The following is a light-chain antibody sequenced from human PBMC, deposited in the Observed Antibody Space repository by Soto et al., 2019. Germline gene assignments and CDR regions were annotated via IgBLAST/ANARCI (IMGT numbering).Light chain of an antibody. Sequence: QAVLTQPPSASGTPGQRVTISCSGSSSNIGSNTVNWYQQLPGTAPKLLIYSNNQRPSGVPDRFSGSKSGTSASLAITVLPSEDEAEYYCAAWDYSRNGHVVFGGGTKLTVL. J-gene: IGLJ2*01. V-gene: IGLV1-44*01. CDR2: SNN. CDR1: SSNIGSNT. CDR3: AAWDYSRNGHVV.